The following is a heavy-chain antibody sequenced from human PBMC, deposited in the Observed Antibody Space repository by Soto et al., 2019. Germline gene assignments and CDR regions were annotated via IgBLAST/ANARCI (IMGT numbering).Heavy chain of an antibody. CDR2: IYYSGST. Sequence: SETMSLTCTVSGGSISSSSYYWGWIRQPPGKGLEWIGSIYYSGSTYYNPSLKSRVTISVDTSKNQFSLKLSSVTAADTAVYYCARPTGYSSGWYGYFDYWGQGTLVTVSS. CDR3: ARPTGYSSGWYGYFDY. J-gene: IGHJ4*02. D-gene: IGHD6-19*01. V-gene: IGHV4-39*01. CDR1: GGSISSSSYY.